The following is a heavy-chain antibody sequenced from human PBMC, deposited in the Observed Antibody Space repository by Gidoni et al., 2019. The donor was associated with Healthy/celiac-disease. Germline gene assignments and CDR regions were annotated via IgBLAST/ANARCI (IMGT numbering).Heavy chain of an antibody. J-gene: IGHJ4*02. CDR3: ARAKTMVRGVIGALGY. Sequence: QVQLVESGGGVVQPGRSLRLSCSASGFTLSSYAMHWVRQAPGKGLEWVAVISYDGSNKYYADSVKGRFTISRDNSKNTLYLQMNSLRAEDTAVYYCARAKTMVRGVIGALGYWGQGTLVTVSS. V-gene: IGHV3-30-3*01. CDR2: ISYDGSNK. CDR1: GFTLSSYA. D-gene: IGHD3-10*01.